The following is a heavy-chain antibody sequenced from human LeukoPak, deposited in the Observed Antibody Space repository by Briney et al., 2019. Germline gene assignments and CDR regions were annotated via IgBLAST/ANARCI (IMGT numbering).Heavy chain of an antibody. Sequence: GASVKVSCKASGYTFTSYYMHWVRQAPGQGLEWMGWINPNSGGTTYAQNFQGRVTMTRDTSISTAYMELSRLRSDDTAVYYCASYAEWVANFAYWGQGTLVTVSS. CDR2: INPNSGGT. D-gene: IGHD3-3*01. CDR1: GYTFTSYY. V-gene: IGHV1-2*02. J-gene: IGHJ4*02. CDR3: ASYAEWVANFAY.